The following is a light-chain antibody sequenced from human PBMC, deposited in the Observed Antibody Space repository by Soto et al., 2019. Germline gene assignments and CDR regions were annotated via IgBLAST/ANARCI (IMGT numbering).Light chain of an antibody. J-gene: IGKJ4*01. CDR3: QQYLNWLT. Sequence: EIVMTQSPATLSVSPGERATLSCRASQSVSSNLVWYQQKPGQAPRLLIYGASTRTTGIPARFSGSGSGTEFPLTISILQSEDFSDYYCQQYLNWLTFGGGTKVEIK. V-gene: IGKV3-15*01. CDR1: QSVSSN. CDR2: GAS.